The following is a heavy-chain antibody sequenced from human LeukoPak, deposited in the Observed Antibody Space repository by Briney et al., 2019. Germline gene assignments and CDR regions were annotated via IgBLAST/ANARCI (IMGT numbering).Heavy chain of an antibody. CDR3: AKRLYGDYYGLDV. CDR1: GFTFSFYA. D-gene: IGHD4-17*01. J-gene: IGHJ6*02. CDR2: ITSSGNTT. Sequence: GGSLRLSCAASGFTFSFYAMSWVRQAPGKGLEWVAGITSSGNTTYYADPVKGRFTISRDNSKNILYLQLNSLRAEDTAVYYCAKRLYGDYYGLDVWGQGTTVTVSS. V-gene: IGHV3-23*01.